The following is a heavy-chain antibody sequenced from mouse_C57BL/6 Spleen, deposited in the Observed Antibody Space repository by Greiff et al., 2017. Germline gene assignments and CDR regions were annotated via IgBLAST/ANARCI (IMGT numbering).Heavy chain of an antibody. CDR2: IDPPSGGT. CDR1: GYTFTSYW. Sequence: VQLQQPGAELVKPGASVKLSCKASGYTFTSYWMHWVKQRPGRGLEWIGRIDPPSGGTKYNEKFKSKATLTVDKSSSTAYLHLSSLTSEDSAVYYCAGSENYYFDYWGQGTTLTVSS. CDR3: AGSENYYFDY. V-gene: IGHV1-72*01. J-gene: IGHJ2*01.